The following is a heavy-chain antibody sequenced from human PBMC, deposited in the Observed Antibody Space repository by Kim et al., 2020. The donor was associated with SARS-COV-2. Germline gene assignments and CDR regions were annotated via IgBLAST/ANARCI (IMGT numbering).Heavy chain of an antibody. CDR3: AGDWRGGYKFYYYYYGMDV. Sequence: GRFTISRDNAKNSLYLQMNSLRAEDTAVYYCAGDWRGGYKFYYYYYGMDVWGQGTMVTVSS. V-gene: IGHV3-11*05. D-gene: IGHD5-12*01. J-gene: IGHJ6*02.